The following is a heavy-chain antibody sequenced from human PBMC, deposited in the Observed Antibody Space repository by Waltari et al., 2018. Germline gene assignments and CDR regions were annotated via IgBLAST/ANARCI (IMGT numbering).Heavy chain of an antibody. CDR2: SYPDGSDP. J-gene: IGHJ4*02. CDR1: GYSFTSYW. D-gene: IGHD2-15*01. Sequence: EVHLVQSGAEVKTPGESLKISCQVSGYSFTSYWIGWVRQMPGKGLECLGISYPDGSDPRYTPSLQGQVSVSADKSTGAAYLQWSSLKASDTAMYYCARRYCSGEFCAHFDYWGPGTQVTVSS. CDR3: ARRYCSGEFCAHFDY. V-gene: IGHV5-51*01.